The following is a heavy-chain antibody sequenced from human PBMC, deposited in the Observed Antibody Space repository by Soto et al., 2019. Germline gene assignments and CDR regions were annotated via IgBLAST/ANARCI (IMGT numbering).Heavy chain of an antibody. CDR2: ISSNGGST. J-gene: IGHJ4*02. D-gene: IGHD5-12*01. V-gene: IGHV3-64D*08. CDR1: GFTFSTYT. Sequence: EVQLVESGGGLVQPGGSLRLSCSASGFTFSTYTMHWARQAPGKGLEYVSTISSNGGSTHYTDSAKGRFTISRDNFKNILYLQMSILRAEDSAVYYCVKSYEGVLDFWGQGTLVTVSS. CDR3: VKSYEGVLDF.